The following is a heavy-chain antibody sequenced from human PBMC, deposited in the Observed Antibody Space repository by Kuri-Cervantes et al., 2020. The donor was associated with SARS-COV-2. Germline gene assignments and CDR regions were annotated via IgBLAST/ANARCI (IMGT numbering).Heavy chain of an antibody. D-gene: IGHD2-2*01. CDR3: ARDLHCSSTSCYSPWFDP. J-gene: IGHJ5*02. V-gene: IGHV3-30-3*01. CDR2: ISYDGSNK. CDR1: GFTFSSYA. Sequence: LKISCAASGFTFSSYAMHWVRQAPGKGLEWVAVISYDGSNKYYADSVKGRFTISRDNSKNTLYLQMNSLRAEDTAVHYCARDLHCSSTSCYSPWFDPWGQGTLVTVSS.